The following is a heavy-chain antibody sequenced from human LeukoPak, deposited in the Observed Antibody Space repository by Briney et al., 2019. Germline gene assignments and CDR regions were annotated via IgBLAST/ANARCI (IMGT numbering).Heavy chain of an antibody. D-gene: IGHD3-3*01. J-gene: IGHJ6*02. CDR2: ISYDGAVK. V-gene: IGHV3-30-3*01. CDR3: ARVRFSYGMDV. Sequence: PGKSLRLSCAASGFTFRSYAIYWVRQTPGKGLEWVAFISYDGAVKYYADSVKGRFSISRDNSKNTLSLQMNSLRGDDTAAYYCARVRFSYGMDVWGQGTTVTVSS. CDR1: GFTFRSYA.